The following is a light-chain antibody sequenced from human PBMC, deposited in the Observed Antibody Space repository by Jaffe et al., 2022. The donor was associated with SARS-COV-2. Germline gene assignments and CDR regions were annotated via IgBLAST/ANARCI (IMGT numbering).Light chain of an antibody. CDR1: QSLLYSNGYNY. J-gene: IGKJ4*01. Sequence: EIVMTQSPLSLPVTPGEPASISCRSSQSLLYSNGYNYLDWYLQRPGQSPQLLIYLGSNRASGVPDRFSGSGSGTDFTLKISRVEAEDVGVYYCMQTVQMPLTFGGGTKVEIK. CDR3: MQTVQMPLT. V-gene: IGKV2-28*01. CDR2: LGS.